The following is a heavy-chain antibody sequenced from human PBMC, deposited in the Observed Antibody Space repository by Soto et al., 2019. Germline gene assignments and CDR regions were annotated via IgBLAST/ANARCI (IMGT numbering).Heavy chain of an antibody. Sequence: PSETLSLTCTVSGGSISSYYWSWIRQPPGKGLEWIGYIYYSGSTNYNPSLKSRVTISVDTSKNQFSLKLNSVTAADTAVYYCARVAANYWYFDLWGRGTLVTVSS. V-gene: IGHV4-59*01. CDR1: GGSISSYY. CDR2: IYYSGST. D-gene: IGHD2-15*01. J-gene: IGHJ2*01. CDR3: ARVAANYWYFDL.